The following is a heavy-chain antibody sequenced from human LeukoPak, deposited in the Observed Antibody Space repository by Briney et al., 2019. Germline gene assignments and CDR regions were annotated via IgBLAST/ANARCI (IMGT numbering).Heavy chain of an antibody. V-gene: IGHV1-18*04. Sequence: ASVKVSCKASGYTFTCYGISWVRQAPGQGLEGMGWISAYNGNTNYAQKLQGRGTMTTDTSTSTAYMELRSLRSDDTAVYYCARGSAYGDSDYWGQGALVTVSS. CDR1: GYTFTCYG. CDR2: ISAYNGNT. CDR3: ARGSAYGDSDY. J-gene: IGHJ4*02. D-gene: IGHD4-17*01.